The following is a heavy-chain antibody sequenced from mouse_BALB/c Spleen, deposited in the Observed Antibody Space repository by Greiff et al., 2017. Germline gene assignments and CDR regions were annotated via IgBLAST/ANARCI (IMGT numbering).Heavy chain of an antibody. J-gene: IGHJ3*01. V-gene: IGHV1-80*01. D-gene: IGHD1-2*01. CDR3: AREEDYGYGFAY. CDR2: IYPGDGDT. CDR1: GYAFSSYW. Sequence: QVQLKESGAELVRPGSSVKISCKASGYAFSSYWMNWVKQRPGQGLEWIGQIYPGDGDTNYNGKFKGKATLTADKSSSTAYMQLSSLTSEDSAVYFCAREEDYGYGFAYWGQGTLVTVSA.